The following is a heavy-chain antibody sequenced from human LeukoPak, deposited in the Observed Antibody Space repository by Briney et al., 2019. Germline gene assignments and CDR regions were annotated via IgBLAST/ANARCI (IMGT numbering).Heavy chain of an antibody. CDR2: TYYRSKWYN. J-gene: IGHJ4*02. CDR3: AREFGGTIAAAGPLDY. D-gene: IGHD6-13*01. V-gene: IGHV6-1*01. CDR1: GDSVSSNSAA. Sequence: SQTLSLTCAISGDSVSSNSAAWNWIRQSPSRGLEWLGRTYYRSKWYNDYAVSVKSRITINPDTSKNQFSLQLNSVTPEDTAMYYCAREFGGTIAAAGPLDYWGQGTLVTVSS.